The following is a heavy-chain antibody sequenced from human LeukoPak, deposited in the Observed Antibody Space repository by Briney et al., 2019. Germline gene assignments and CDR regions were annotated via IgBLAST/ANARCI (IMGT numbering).Heavy chain of an antibody. CDR1: GGSISSGDYY. Sequence: SETLSLTCTVSGGSISSGDYYWSWIRQPPGKGLEWIGYIYYSGSTYYNPSLKSRVTISVDTSKNQFSLKLSSVTAADTAVYYCARDGYYYYGMDVWGRGTTVTVSS. V-gene: IGHV4-30-4*01. CDR2: IYYSGST. J-gene: IGHJ6*04. CDR3: ARDGYYYYGMDV.